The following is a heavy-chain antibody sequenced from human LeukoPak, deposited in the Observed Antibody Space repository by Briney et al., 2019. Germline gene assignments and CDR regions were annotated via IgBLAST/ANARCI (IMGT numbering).Heavy chain of an antibody. CDR2: IYHSGST. V-gene: IGHV4-4*02. CDR3: ASPIWGLNDYGDYVLLN. CDR1: GGSISSSNW. Sequence: SGTLSLTCAVSGGSISSSNWWSWVRQPPGKGLEWIGEIYHSGSTNYNPSLKSRVTISVDKSKNQFSLKLSSVTAADTAVYYCASPIWGLNDYGDYVLLNWGQGTLVTVSS. J-gene: IGHJ4*02. D-gene: IGHD4-17*01.